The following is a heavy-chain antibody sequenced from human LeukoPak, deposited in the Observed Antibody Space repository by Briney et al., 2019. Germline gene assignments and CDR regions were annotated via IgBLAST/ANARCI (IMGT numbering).Heavy chain of an antibody. J-gene: IGHJ4*02. D-gene: IGHD2-21*02. V-gene: IGHV3-66*01. Sequence: GGSLRLSCVVSGFTVSNSYMSWVSQAPGKGLEWVSVIYSGGSTYYADSVKGRFTISRDNSKNTLYLQMNSLRAEDTAVYYCANHLVTNWGQGTLVTVSS. CDR2: IYSGGST. CDR3: ANHLVTN. CDR1: GFTVSNSY.